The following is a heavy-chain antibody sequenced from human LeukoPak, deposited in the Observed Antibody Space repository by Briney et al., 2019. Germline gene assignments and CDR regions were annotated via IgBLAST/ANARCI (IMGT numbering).Heavy chain of an antibody. Sequence: GGSLRLSCAASGFTFSGYSMNWVRQAPGKGLVWVSRINSDGSSTSYADSVKGRFTISRDNAKNTLYLQMNSLRAEDTAVYYCARYGSGWALFDYWGQGTLVTVSS. CDR1: GFTFSGYS. D-gene: IGHD6-19*01. V-gene: IGHV3-74*01. CDR2: INSDGSST. CDR3: ARYGSGWALFDY. J-gene: IGHJ4*02.